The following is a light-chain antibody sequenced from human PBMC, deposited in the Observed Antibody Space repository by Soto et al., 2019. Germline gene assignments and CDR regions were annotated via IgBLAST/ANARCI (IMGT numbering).Light chain of an antibody. V-gene: IGKV3D-15*01. CDR3: QHYNSYSEA. Sequence: PVERGTLSCRGSESVTNYLAWYQQKPGQAPRLLVYDVSNRATGIPARFSGSGSGTEFTLTISSLQPDDFATYYCQHYNSYSEAFGQGTKVDIK. CDR1: ESVTNY. J-gene: IGKJ1*01. CDR2: DVS.